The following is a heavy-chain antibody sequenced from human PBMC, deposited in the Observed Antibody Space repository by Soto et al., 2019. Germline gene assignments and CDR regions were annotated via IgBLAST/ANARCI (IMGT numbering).Heavy chain of an antibody. CDR2: IWYDGSNK. Sequence: GGSLRLSCAASGFTFSSYGMHWVRQAPGKGLEWVAVIWYDGSNKYYADSVKGRFTISRDNSKNTLYLQMNSLRAEDTAVYYCARSLIDPYSIDYWGQGTLVTVSS. V-gene: IGHV3-33*01. CDR1: GFTFSSYG. CDR3: ARSLIDPYSIDY. D-gene: IGHD4-4*01. J-gene: IGHJ4*02.